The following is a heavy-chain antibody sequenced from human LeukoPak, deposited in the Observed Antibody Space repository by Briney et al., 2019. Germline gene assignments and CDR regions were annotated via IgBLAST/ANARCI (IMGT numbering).Heavy chain of an antibody. CDR1: GFTFSQFG. D-gene: IGHD6-6*01. CDR3: ARDRGTTSSAGYCFDY. CDR2: IWYDGSEK. V-gene: IGHV3-33*01. J-gene: IGHJ4*02. Sequence: GGSLRLSCAASGFTFSQFGMHWVRQAPGKGLEWVAIIWYDGSEKFYGDSVKGRFTISRDNSKNTLYLQMNSLRAEDTAVYYCARDRGTTSSAGYCFDYWGQGTLVTVSS.